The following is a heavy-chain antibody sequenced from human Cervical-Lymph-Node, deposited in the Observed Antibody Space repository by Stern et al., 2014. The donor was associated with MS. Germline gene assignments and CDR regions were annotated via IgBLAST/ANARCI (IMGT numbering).Heavy chain of an antibody. D-gene: IGHD1/OR15-1a*01. CDR3: AKGNMIRGALSRGGLDF. J-gene: IGHJ3*01. V-gene: IGHV3-9*01. CDR2: INWNSDAI. Sequence: EVQLVESGGGLVQPGRSLRLSCAASGFSFDYYAMHWVRQAPGKGLEWVSGINWNSDAIGYADSVQGRFTVSRDNARNSLYLQMNSLRAEDTALYFCAKGNMIRGALSRGGLDFWGQGTMVTVSS. CDR1: GFSFDYYA.